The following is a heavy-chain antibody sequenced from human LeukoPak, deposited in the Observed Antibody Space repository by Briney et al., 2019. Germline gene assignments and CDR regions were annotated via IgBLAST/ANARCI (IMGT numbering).Heavy chain of an antibody. Sequence: GGSLRLSCAASAFTFSRYGMHWVRQAPGKGLEWVALIRCDGNNKYYADSVKGRFTISRDNSKNTLSLQMNSLRTEDTAVYYCAKDRYGSGSDTPWGQGTLVTVSS. J-gene: IGHJ5*02. D-gene: IGHD3-10*01. CDR2: IRCDGNNK. CDR3: AKDRYGSGSDTP. CDR1: AFTFSRYG. V-gene: IGHV3-30*02.